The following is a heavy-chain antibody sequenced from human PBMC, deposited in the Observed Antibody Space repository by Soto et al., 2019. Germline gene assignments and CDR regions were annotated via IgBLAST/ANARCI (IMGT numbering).Heavy chain of an antibody. CDR1: GYTFNSYY. J-gene: IGHJ3*02. CDR2: INPGTGAT. V-gene: IGHV1-46*02. Sequence: ASVKVSCKASGYTFNSYYMHWVRQAPGQGLEWVGLINPGTGATTYAQKFQGRATMTSDTSTSTVYMELRSLTSEDTAVYYCARDHIAAADTYALDIWGQGTMVTVSS. CDR3: ARDHIAAADTYALDI. D-gene: IGHD6-25*01.